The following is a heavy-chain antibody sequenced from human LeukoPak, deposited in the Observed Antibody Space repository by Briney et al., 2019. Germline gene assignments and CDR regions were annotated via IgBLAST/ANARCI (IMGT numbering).Heavy chain of an antibody. CDR1: GYSISSGYY. CDR3: ARDSSRLDAFDI. J-gene: IGHJ3*02. D-gene: IGHD6-13*01. V-gene: IGHV4-38-2*02. Sequence: SETLSLTCTVSGYSISSGYYWGWIRQPPGKGLEWIGSIYHSGSTYYNPSLKSRVTISVDTSKNQFSLKLSSVTAADTAVYYCARDSSRLDAFDIWGQGTMVTVSS. CDR2: IYHSGST.